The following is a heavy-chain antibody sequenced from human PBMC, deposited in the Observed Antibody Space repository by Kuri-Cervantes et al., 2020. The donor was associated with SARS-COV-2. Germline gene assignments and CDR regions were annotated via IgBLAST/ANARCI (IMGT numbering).Heavy chain of an antibody. D-gene: IGHD6-13*01. J-gene: IGHJ5*02. V-gene: IGHV3-33*01. CDR3: ARVRAAAAGSNWFDP. Sequence: GESLKISCAASGFTFSSYGMHWVRQAPGKGLEWVAVIWYDGSNKYYADSVKGRFTISRDNSKNTLYLQMNSLRAEDTAVYYCARVRAAAAGSNWFDPWGQGTLVTVSS. CDR1: GFTFSSYG. CDR2: IWYDGSNK.